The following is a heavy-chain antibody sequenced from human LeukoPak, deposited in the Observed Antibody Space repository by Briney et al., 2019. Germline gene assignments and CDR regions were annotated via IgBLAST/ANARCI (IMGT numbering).Heavy chain of an antibody. CDR2: IYYSGST. V-gene: IGHV4-39*01. J-gene: IGHJ3*02. CDR3: ARHVYDFWTGLETPGAFDI. CDR1: GGSISSSSYY. Sequence: SETLSLTCTVSGGSISSSSYYWGWIRQPPGKGLEWIGSIYYSGSTYYNPSLKSRVTISVDTSKNQFSLKLSSVTAADTAVYYCARHVYDFWTGLETPGAFDIWGQGTMVTVSS. D-gene: IGHD3-3*01.